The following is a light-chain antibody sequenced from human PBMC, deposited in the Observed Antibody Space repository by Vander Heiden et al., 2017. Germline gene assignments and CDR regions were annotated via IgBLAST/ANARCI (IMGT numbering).Light chain of an antibody. CDR2: EVS. Sequence: HSALTQPASVSVSPGQSITISCTGTSSDVGSYNLVSWYQQHPGKAPKLMIYEVSKRPSGVSNRFSGSKSGNTASLTISGLQAEDEADYYCCSYAGSSTYVFGTGTKVTVL. CDR3: CSYAGSSTYV. J-gene: IGLJ1*01. V-gene: IGLV2-23*02. CDR1: SSDVGSYNL.